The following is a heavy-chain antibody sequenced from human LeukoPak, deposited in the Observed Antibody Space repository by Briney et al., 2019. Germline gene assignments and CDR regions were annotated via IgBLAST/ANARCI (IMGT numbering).Heavy chain of an antibody. CDR3: ARDRYCSFTSCSPGY. CDR2: ISYDGSNK. J-gene: IGHJ4*02. V-gene: IGHV3-30*04. Sequence: PGGSLRLSCAASGFTFSSYAMHWVRQAPGKGLEWVAVISYDGSNKYYADSVKGRFTISRDNSKNTLYLQMSSLRAEDTAVYYCARDRYCSFTSCSPGYWGQGTLVTVSS. D-gene: IGHD2-2*01. CDR1: GFTFSSYA.